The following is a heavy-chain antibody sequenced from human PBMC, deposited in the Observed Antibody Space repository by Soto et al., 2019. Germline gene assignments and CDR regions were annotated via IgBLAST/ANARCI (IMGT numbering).Heavy chain of an antibody. CDR2: INIDGSST. D-gene: IGHD6-13*01. J-gene: IGHJ4*02. CDR1: GFTFSSYW. V-gene: IGHV3-74*01. Sequence: GGSLRLSCAASGFTFSSYWMHWVRQAPGKGLVWVSRINIDGSSTXXADSVKGRXTISRDNSKNTXYLQMXSLRAEDTAVYYCARWVVAAACTTWGQGTLVTVSS. CDR3: ARWVVAAACTT.